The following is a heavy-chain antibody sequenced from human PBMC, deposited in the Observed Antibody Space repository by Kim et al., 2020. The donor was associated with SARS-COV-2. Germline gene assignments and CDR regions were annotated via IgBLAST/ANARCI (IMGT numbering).Heavy chain of an antibody. Sequence: GGSLRLSCAASGFTFSSYGMHWVRQAPGKGLEWVAVIWYDGSNKYYADSVKGRFTISRDNSKNTLYLQMNSLRAEDTAVYYCAVLDPVGRPGKSTSLLNTDYWGQGTLVTVSS. CDR3: AVLDPVGRPGKSTSLLNTDY. D-gene: IGHD3-10*01. V-gene: IGHV3-33*01. CDR2: IWYDGSNK. CDR1: GFTFSSYG. J-gene: IGHJ4*02.